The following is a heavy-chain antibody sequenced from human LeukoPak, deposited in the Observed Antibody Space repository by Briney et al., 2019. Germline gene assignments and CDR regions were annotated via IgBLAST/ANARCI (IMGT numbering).Heavy chain of an antibody. D-gene: IGHD3-3*01. J-gene: IGHJ6*03. CDR2: ICYSGST. Sequence: SETLSLTCTVSGGSISSSSYYWGWIRQPPGKGLEWIGSICYSGSTYYNPSLKSRVTISVDTSKNQFSLKLSSVTAADTAVYCCARRVTIFGVDRAYYYMDVWGKGTTVTVSS. CDR1: GGSISSSSYY. CDR3: ARRVTIFGVDRAYYYMDV. V-gene: IGHV4-39*01.